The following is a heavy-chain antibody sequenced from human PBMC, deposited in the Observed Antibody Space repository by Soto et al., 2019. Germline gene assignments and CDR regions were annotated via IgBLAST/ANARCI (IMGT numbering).Heavy chain of an antibody. J-gene: IGHJ4*02. V-gene: IGHV4-34*01. CDR3: ARLSGSYNDRYFDS. Sequence: PSETPSPPRPVYGGSFSGFYWSWVPQPPGKGLEWIGEINHSGSTNYNPSLKSRLTISVDTSNNQFSLKVRSVTAADTAVYYCARLSGSYNDRYFDSWGQGTLVTVSS. D-gene: IGHD1-26*01. CDR1: GGSFSGFY. CDR2: INHSGST.